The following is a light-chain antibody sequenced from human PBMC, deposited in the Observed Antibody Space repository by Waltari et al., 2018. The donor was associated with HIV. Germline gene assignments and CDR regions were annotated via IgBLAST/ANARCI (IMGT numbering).Light chain of an antibody. CDR3: ASWDDTVHGWV. Sequence: QSVPTQPPSTSGTPGQRVTLSCSGSFSNIGSNAVTWYKHLPGAAPKLLIYNYNQRPSGVPDRFSGSRSGTSASLAISGLQSEDEADYYCASWDDTVHGWVFGGGTRLTVL. V-gene: IGLV1-44*01. CDR1: FSNIGSNA. J-gene: IGLJ3*02. CDR2: NYN.